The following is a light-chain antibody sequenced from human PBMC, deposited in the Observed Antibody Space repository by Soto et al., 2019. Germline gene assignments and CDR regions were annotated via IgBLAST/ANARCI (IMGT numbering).Light chain of an antibody. CDR2: NVS. J-gene: IGLJ1*01. CDR3: SSYSGTSALYV. Sequence: QSALTQPASVSGSPGQSITISCTGTSSDLGAYNYVSWYQQPPGRAPKLMISNVSNRPSGVSNRFPGSKSGNTECLTISGRQTEDDADYLCSSYSGTSALYVFGAGTK. V-gene: IGLV2-14*03. CDR1: SSDLGAYNY.